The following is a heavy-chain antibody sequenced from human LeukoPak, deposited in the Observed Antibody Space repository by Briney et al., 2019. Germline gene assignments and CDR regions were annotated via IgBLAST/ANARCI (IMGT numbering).Heavy chain of an antibody. Sequence: GGSLRLSCAASGFTFTNYAMTWVRQAPGKGLEWVSGISEGVGNTYYTDSVKGRFTISRDHSKNTLYLQMNSLRAEDTALYYCAKREKGTTGRFFDYWGQGTLVTVSS. CDR1: GFTFTNYA. D-gene: IGHD4-17*01. CDR2: ISEGVGNT. J-gene: IGHJ4*02. V-gene: IGHV3-23*01. CDR3: AKREKGTTGRFFDY.